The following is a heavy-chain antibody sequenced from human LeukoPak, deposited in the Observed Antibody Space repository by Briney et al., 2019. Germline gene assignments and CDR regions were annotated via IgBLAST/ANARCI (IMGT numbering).Heavy chain of an antibody. V-gene: IGHV3-48*02. CDR1: GFTFSNYG. CDR2: ISSSSSTI. Sequence: GGPLRLSCAASGFTFSNYGMNWVRQAPGKGLEWISYISSSSSTIYYAASVKGRFTVSRDNAKNSLYLQMNSLRDEDAAVYYCARIRYGGYHFEYWGQGTLVTVSS. D-gene: IGHD5-12*01. J-gene: IGHJ4*02. CDR3: ARIRYGGYHFEY.